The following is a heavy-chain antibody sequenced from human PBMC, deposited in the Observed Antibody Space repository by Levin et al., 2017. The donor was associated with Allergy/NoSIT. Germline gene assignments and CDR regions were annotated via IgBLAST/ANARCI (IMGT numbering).Heavy chain of an antibody. D-gene: IGHD3-22*01. J-gene: IGHJ4*02. CDR3: AKLKHQYDSCGFSMDW. V-gene: IGHV3-30*18. Sequence: GGSLRLSCGASGFTLSTYGMQWVRQPPGKGLEWVAFLSFGGTNQYYADSVKGRFAISRDISKNTLILQMNSLRTEDTAVYYCAKLKHQYDSCGFSMDWWGLGTLVTVSS. CDR1: GFTLSTYG. CDR2: LSFGGTNQ.